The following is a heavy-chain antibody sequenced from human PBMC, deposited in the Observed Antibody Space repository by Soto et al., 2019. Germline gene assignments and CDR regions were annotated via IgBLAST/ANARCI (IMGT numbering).Heavy chain of an antibody. Sequence: QVQLVQSGAEVKKPGSSVKVSCKASGGTFSSYAISWVRQAPGQGLEWMGGIIPIFGTANYVQKFQGRVTITADEYMTTAYMELSSPRYEDTAIYYCARGPDRSGFYLFDYWGQGTLVTVSS. CDR2: IIPIFGTA. J-gene: IGHJ4*02. D-gene: IGHD3-22*01. CDR3: ARGPDRSGFYLFDY. V-gene: IGHV1-69*01. CDR1: GGTFSSYA.